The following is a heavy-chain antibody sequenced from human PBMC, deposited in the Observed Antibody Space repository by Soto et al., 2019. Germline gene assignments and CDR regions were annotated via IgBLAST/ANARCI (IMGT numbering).Heavy chain of an antibody. CDR3: ARPRRGSSSAGYDY. CDR1: GGSISSSSYY. J-gene: IGHJ4*02. D-gene: IGHD6-6*01. Sequence: PSETLSLTCTVSGGSISSSSYYWGWIRQPPGKGLEWIGSIYYSGSTYYNPSLKSRVTISVDTSKNQFSLKLSSVTAADTAVYYCARPRRGSSSAGYDYWGQGTLVTVSS. CDR2: IYYSGST. V-gene: IGHV4-39*01.